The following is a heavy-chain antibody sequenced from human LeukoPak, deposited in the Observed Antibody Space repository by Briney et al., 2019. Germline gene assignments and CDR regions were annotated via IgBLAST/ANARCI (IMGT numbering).Heavy chain of an antibody. V-gene: IGHV3-7*01. Sequence: GGSLRLSCAASGFTFSSYWMSWVRQAPGKGLEWVVNIKQDGSEKYYVDSVKGRFTISRDNAKNSLYLQMNSLRAEDTAVYYCARDVSPYYDFWSGYYRGDAFDIWGQGTMVTVSS. CDR2: IKQDGSEK. J-gene: IGHJ3*02. CDR3: ARDVSPYYDFWSGYYRGDAFDI. CDR1: GFTFSSYW. D-gene: IGHD3-3*01.